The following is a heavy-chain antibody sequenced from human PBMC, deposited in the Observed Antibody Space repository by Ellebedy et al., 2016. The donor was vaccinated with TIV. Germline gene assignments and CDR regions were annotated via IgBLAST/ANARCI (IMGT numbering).Heavy chain of an antibody. D-gene: IGHD1-26*01. Sequence: GGSLRLSXAASGFTFSSYWMSWVRQAPGKGLEWVANIKQDGSEKYYVDSVKGRFTISRDNAKNSLYLQMNSLRAEDTAVYYCAKDRYSYPLPFDYWGQGTLVTVSS. V-gene: IGHV3-7*03. J-gene: IGHJ4*02. CDR1: GFTFSSYW. CDR2: IKQDGSEK. CDR3: AKDRYSYPLPFDY.